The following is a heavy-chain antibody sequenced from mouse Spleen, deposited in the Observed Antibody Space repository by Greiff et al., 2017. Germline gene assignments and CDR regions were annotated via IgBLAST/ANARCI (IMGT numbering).Heavy chain of an antibody. CDR2: INPSNGGT. CDR3: AREAVTTVYYYAMDY. J-gene: IGHJ4*01. D-gene: IGHD1-1*01. Sequence: VQLQQPGTELVKPGASVKLSCKASGYTFTSYWMHWVKQRPGQGLEWIGNINPSNGGTNYNEKFKSKATLTVDKSSSTAYMQLSSLTSEDSAVYYCAREAVTTVYYYAMDYWGQGTSVTVSS. V-gene: IGHV1-53*01. CDR1: GYTFTSYW.